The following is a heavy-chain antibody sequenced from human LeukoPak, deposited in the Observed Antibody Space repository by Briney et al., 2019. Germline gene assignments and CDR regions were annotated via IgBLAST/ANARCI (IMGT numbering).Heavy chain of an antibody. CDR3: ARGKDYYDTSGYPTFHY. J-gene: IGHJ4*02. CDR1: GVSISSSNSY. V-gene: IGHV4-61*05. D-gene: IGHD3-22*01. Sequence: PSETLSLTCTVSGVSISSSNSYWGWIRQPPGKGLEWIGYIYYSGSTNHNPSLKSRVTISVDTSKNQLSLKLTSVLAADTAVYYCARGKDYYDTSGYPTFHYWGQGTLVTVSS. CDR2: IYYSGST.